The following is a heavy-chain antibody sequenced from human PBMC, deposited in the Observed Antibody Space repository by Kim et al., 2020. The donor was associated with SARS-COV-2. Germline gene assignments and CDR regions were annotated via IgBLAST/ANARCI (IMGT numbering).Heavy chain of an antibody. V-gene: IGHV1-3*01. Sequence: KYSQEFKGRVTITRDTAASRAYMELSSLRCEDTAVYYCARDRATPYYFDYWGQGTLVTVSS. D-gene: IGHD2-2*01. J-gene: IGHJ4*02. CDR3: ARDRATPYYFDY.